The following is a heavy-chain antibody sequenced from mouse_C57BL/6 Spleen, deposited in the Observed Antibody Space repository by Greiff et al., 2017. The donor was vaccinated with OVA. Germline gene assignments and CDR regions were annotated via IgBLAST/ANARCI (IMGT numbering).Heavy chain of an antibody. CDR2: IDPSDSET. D-gene: IGHD4-1*01. CDR3: ARLLTGSYFDY. Sequence: QVQLQQPGAELVRPGSSVKLSCKASGYTFTSYWMHWVKQRPIQGLEWIGNIDPSDSETHYNQKFKDKATLTVDKSSSTAYMQLSSLTSEDSAVYYCARLLTGSYFDYWGQGTTLTVSS. CDR1: GYTFTSYW. J-gene: IGHJ2*01. V-gene: IGHV1-52*01.